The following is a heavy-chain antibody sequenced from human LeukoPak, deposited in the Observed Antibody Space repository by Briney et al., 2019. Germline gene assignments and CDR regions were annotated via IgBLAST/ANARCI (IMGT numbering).Heavy chain of an antibody. CDR2: IYPGDSHI. CDR3: ARLAFSYCSGGACSRFDY. D-gene: IGHD2-15*01. Sequence: GESLKISCQGSGYSFTTYWIAWVRQIPGRGLECMGIIYPGDSHIRYSPSFEGQVTISADKSIGTAYLQWSSLKASDTAMYYCARLAFSYCSGGACSRFDYWGHGTLVTVSS. V-gene: IGHV5-51*01. J-gene: IGHJ4*01. CDR1: GYSFTTYW.